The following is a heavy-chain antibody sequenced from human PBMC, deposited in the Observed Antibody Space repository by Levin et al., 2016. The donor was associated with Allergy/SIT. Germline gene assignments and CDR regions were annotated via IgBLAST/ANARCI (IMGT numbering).Heavy chain of an antibody. CDR3: ARDHATYCTYGSCYSGSDY. Sequence: SVKVSCKSSGGTFSSYAINWVRQAPGQGLEWMGGIIPIFGAANYAQMFQGRVTITADESTNTVYMELSSLRSEDTAVYYCARDHATYCTYGSCYSGSDYWGQGTLVTVSS. CDR2: IIPIFGAA. D-gene: IGHD2-8*01. CDR1: GGTFSSYA. V-gene: IGHV1-69*13. J-gene: IGHJ4*02.